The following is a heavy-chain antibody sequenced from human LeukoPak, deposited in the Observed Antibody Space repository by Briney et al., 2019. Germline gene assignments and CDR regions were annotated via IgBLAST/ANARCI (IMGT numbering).Heavy chain of an antibody. CDR3: ARMGGATPYNWFDP. J-gene: IGHJ5*02. D-gene: IGHD1-26*01. CDR2: INHSGST. Sequence: SETLSLTCAVYGGSFSGYYWSWVRQSPGKGLEWIGEINHSGSTNYNPSLKSRVTISVDTSKNQFSLKLSSVTAADTAVYYCARMGGATPYNWFDPWGQGTLVTVSS. CDR1: GGSFSGYY. V-gene: IGHV4-34*01.